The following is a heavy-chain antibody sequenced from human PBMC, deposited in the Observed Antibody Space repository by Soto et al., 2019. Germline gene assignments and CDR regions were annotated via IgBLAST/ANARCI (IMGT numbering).Heavy chain of an antibody. Sequence: GGSLRLSCVASGFTFSSYWMTWVRQAPGKGLEWVANIKQDGSQKSYVDSVKGRFTISRDNAKNSLYLQMNSLRAEDTAVYYCARGYCSGGICSRSYWGQGALVTVSS. V-gene: IGHV3-7*01. CDR1: GFTFSSYW. J-gene: IGHJ4*02. CDR3: ARGYCSGGICSRSY. CDR2: IKQDGSQK. D-gene: IGHD2-15*01.